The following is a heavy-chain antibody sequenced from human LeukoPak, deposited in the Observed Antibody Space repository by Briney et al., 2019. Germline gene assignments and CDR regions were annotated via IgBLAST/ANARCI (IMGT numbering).Heavy chain of an antibody. CDR1: GFTFSSYG. CDR2: ISYDGSSK. J-gene: IGHJ4*02. Sequence: GGSLRLSCAASGFTFSSYGMHWVRQARGKGLDGVAVISYDGSSKYYAASVTGRFTISRDNSKNTMYLQMNSLRAADTAVYYCAKEMATSVFDYWGQGTLVTVSS. V-gene: IGHV3-30*18. CDR3: AKEMATSVFDY. D-gene: IGHD5-24*01.